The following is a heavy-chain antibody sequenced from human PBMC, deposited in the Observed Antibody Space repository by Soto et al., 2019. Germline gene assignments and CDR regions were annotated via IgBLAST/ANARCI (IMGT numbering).Heavy chain of an antibody. CDR3: AKDTRGSSSQYFDY. D-gene: IGHD6-6*01. V-gene: IGHV3-23*01. CDR1: GFTFNTNA. CDR2: FGSGDTT. J-gene: IGHJ4*02. Sequence: EVQLLESGGGLVEAGGSLRLSCATSGFTFNTNAMAWVRQAPGRGLEWVSGFGSGDTTYYADSVKGRFTISTDNSKSTLYLQMNRLRAEDTARYNCAKDTRGSSSQYFDYWGQGTLVTVSS.